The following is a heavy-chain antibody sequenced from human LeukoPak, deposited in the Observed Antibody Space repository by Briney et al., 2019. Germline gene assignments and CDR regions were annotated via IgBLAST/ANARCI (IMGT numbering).Heavy chain of an antibody. V-gene: IGHV4-59*01. CDR2: INSGST. CDR1: GGSISSYY. D-gene: IGHD5-18*01. CDR3: AREIRGYSAFWYLDN. J-gene: IGHJ4*02. Sequence: SETLSLTCSVSGGSISSYYWNWIRQAPGKGLEWIGYINSGSTNYDPSLKSRVTISVDTSRDQFSLKLSSVTAADTAVYYCAREIRGYSAFWYLDNWGQGTLVTVSS.